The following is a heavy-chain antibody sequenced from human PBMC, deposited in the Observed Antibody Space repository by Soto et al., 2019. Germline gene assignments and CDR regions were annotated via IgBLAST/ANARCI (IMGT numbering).Heavy chain of an antibody. J-gene: IGHJ1*01. D-gene: IGHD5-12*01. CDR2: ISGSGGRT. V-gene: IGHV3-23*01. CDR3: AIRIQSGYDSGMVY. CDR1: GFTFSSSA. Sequence: EVQLLESGGGLVQPGGSLRLSCAASGFTFSSSAMSWVRQAPGTGLEWVSAISGSGGRTYYADSVKGRFTISRDNSKNTVYLQISIQRSEDMVVYYGAIRIQSGYDSGMVYWVPGTLVTVSS.